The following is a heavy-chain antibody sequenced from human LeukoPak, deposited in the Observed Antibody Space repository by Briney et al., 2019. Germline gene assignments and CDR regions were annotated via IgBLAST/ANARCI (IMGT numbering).Heavy chain of an antibody. J-gene: IGHJ4*02. Sequence: SETLSLTCTVSGGSISSYYWSWIRQPPGKGLEWIGYIYYSGSTNYNPSLKSRVTISVDTSKNQFSLKLSSVTAADTAVYYCARAPSIAAAGTGFDYWGQGTLVTVSS. CDR3: ARAPSIAAAGTGFDY. D-gene: IGHD6-13*01. CDR2: IYYSGST. V-gene: IGHV4-59*01. CDR1: GGSISSYY.